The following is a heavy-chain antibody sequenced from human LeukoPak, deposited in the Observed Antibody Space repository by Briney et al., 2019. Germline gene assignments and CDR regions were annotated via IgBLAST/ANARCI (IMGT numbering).Heavy chain of an antibody. CDR1: GSSTSSYY. CDR3: ASDSGSYLDTFDI. Sequence: SETLSLTCTVSGSSTSSYYWSWIRQPPGKGLEWLGCIYYSGSTKYNPSLKSRVTISLDTSKNQFSLKLSSVTAADTAVYYCASDSGSYLDTFDIWGQGTMVTVSS. J-gene: IGHJ3*02. D-gene: IGHD1-26*01. CDR2: IYYSGST. V-gene: IGHV4-59*08.